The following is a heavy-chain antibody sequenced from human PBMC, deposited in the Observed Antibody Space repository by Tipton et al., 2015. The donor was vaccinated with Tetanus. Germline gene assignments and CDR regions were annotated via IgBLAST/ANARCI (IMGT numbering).Heavy chain of an antibody. CDR3: SRALGSTDPQQPGVYFFYYYGMDV. CDR1: GVSMHSISYS. Sequence: LRLSCAVSGVSMHSISYSWSWIRQPPGKGLEWIGYIYHSGSTSYNPSLKSRVTISLDRSKNQFSLSLRSVTAADTAVYFCSRALGSTDPQQPGVYFFYYYGMDVWGHGTTVTVSS. V-gene: IGHV4-30-2*01. CDR2: IYHSGST. D-gene: IGHD2-2*01. J-gene: IGHJ6*02.